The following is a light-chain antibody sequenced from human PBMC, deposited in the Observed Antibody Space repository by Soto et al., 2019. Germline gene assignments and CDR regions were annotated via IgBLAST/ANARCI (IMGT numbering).Light chain of an antibody. V-gene: IGKV3-20*01. CDR1: RSVNTF. CDR2: GAS. J-gene: IGKJ1*01. CDR3: QQYGSSPRT. Sequence: EIVLTQSPATLSLSPGERATLSCTASRSVNTFLAWYQQRPGQAPRLLIYGASSRATGIPDRFSGSGSGTDFTLTISRLEPEDFAVYYCQQYGSSPRTFGQGTKVDIK.